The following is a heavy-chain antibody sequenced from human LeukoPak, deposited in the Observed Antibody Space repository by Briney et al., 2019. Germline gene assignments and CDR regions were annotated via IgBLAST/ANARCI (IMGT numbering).Heavy chain of an antibody. Sequence: GGSLRLSCAASGFTFSSYWMSWVRQAPGKGLEWVANIKQDESEKYYVDSLKGRFTISRDNAKNSLYLQMNSVRAEDTAVYYCARDKIEGPTKLDYWGQGILVTVSS. CDR1: GFTFSSYW. J-gene: IGHJ4*02. CDR2: IKQDESEK. D-gene: IGHD1-1*01. V-gene: IGHV3-7*01. CDR3: ARDKIEGPTKLDY.